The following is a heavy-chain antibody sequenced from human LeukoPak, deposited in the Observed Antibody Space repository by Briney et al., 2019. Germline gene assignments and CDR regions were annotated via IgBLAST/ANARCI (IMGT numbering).Heavy chain of an antibody. CDR3: ARGPLITIFGVVTPFDP. J-gene: IGHJ5*02. CDR1: GGSFSGYY. CDR2: INHSGST. V-gene: IGHV4-34*01. D-gene: IGHD3-3*01. Sequence: SETLSLTCAVYGGSFSGYYWSWIRQPPGKGLEWIGEINHSGSTNYNPSLKSRVTISVDTSKNQFSLKLSSVTAADTAVYYCARGPLITIFGVVTPFDPWGQGTLVTVSS.